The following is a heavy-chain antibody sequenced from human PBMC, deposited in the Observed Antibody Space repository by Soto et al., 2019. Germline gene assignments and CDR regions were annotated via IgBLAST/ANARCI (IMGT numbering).Heavy chain of an antibody. Sequence: GASVEVSCKAPGYTFTSYTIHWVRQAPGQRLEWMGWINAGNGDTKYSQKFQGRVTITRGTSASTAYMDLSSLRSEDTAVYYCARSHYDILPRNYNGWGQKNYKYYYAMDVWGQGTTVTVSS. CDR1: GYTFTSYT. J-gene: IGHJ6*02. CDR2: INAGNGDT. V-gene: IGHV1-3*01. CDR3: ARSHYDILPRNYNGWGQKNYKYYYAMDV. D-gene: IGHD3-9*01.